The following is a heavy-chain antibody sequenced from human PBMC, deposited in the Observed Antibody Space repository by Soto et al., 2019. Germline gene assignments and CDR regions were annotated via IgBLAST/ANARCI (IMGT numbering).Heavy chain of an antibody. CDR1: GFTFSSYA. Sequence: GGSLRLSCAASGFTFSSYAMSWVRQAPGKGLEWVSAISGSGGSTYYADSVKGRFTISRDNSKNTLYLQMNSLRAEDTAVYYCAREYTAWPLAYGLDVWGQGTTVTVSS. CDR3: AREYTAWPLAYGLDV. CDR2: ISGSGGST. D-gene: IGHD2-2*02. J-gene: IGHJ6*02. V-gene: IGHV3-23*01.